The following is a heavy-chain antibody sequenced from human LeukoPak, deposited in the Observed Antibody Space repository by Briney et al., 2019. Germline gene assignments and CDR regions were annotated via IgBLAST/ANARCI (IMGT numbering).Heavy chain of an antibody. CDR2: IWHDGSNK. V-gene: IGHV3-33*01. D-gene: IGHD2-15*01. CDR1: GFTFSTYG. J-gene: IGHJ3*02. CDR3: ARDRVGYCSGGSCFGAAFDI. Sequence: VAYLRLSCAASGFTFSTYGMNWVRQAPGNGLEWVSVIWHDGSNKYYADSVKGRFTISRDNSKNMVHLQMNSLRVEDTAVYYCARDRVGYCSGGSCFGAAFDIWGQGTMVTVS.